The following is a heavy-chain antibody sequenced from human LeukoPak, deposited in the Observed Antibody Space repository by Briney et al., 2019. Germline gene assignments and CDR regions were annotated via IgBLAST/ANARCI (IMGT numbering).Heavy chain of an antibody. CDR1: GFTFSSYA. J-gene: IGHJ5*02. CDR3: AKLTMVAASMYGFDP. V-gene: IGHV3-23*01. CDR2: ISGSGGST. Sequence: GGSPRLSCAASGFTFSSYAMSWVRQAPGKGLEWVSAISGSGGSTYYADSVKGRFTISRDNSKNTLYLQMNSLRAEDTAVYYCAKLTMVAASMYGFDPWGQGTLVTVSS. D-gene: IGHD2-15*01.